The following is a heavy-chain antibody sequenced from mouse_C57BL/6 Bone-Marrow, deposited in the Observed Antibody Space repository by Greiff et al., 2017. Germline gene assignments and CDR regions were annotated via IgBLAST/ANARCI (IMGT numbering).Heavy chain of an antibody. D-gene: IGHD1-1*01. Sequence: QVQLKQSGAELAKPGASVKLSCKASGYTFTSYWMHWVKQRPGQGLEWIGYINPSSGYTKYNQKFKDKATLTADKSSSTAYMQLISLTYEDSAVYYCASEGATYYYGSSEGFAYWCQGTLVTVSA. CDR2: INPSSGYT. V-gene: IGHV1-7*01. J-gene: IGHJ3*01. CDR1: GYTFTSYW. CDR3: ASEGATYYYGSSEGFAY.